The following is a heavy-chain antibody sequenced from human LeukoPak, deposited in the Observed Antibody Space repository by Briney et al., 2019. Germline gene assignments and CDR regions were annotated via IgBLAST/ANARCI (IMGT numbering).Heavy chain of an antibody. J-gene: IGHJ4*02. V-gene: IGHV3-9*01. CDR2: ISWNSGSI. CDR3: ARAYGSGSYYNPNDY. CDR1: GFTFSSYE. Sequence: PGGSLRLSCAASGFTFSSYEMNWVRQAPGKGLEWVSGISWNSGSIGYADSVKGRFTISRDNAKNSLYLQMNSLRAEDTALYHCARAYGSGSYYNPNDYWGQGTLVTVSS. D-gene: IGHD3-10*01.